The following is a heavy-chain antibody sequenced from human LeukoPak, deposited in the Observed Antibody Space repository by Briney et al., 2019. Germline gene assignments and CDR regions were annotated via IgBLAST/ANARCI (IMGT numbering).Heavy chain of an antibody. V-gene: IGHV4-34*01. CDR1: GGSFSGYY. CDR3: ARLVRARITMVRGVPYYFDY. CDR2: INHSGST. D-gene: IGHD3-10*01. Sequence: SETLSLTCAVYGGSFSGYYWSWIRQPPGKGLEWIGEINHSGSTNYNPSLKSRVTISVDTSKNQFSLKLSSVTAADTAVYYCARLVRARITMVRGVPYYFDYWGQGTLVTVSS. J-gene: IGHJ4*02.